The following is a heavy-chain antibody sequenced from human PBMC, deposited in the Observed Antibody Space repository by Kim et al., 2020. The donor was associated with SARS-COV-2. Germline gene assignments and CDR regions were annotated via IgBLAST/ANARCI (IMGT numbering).Heavy chain of an antibody. Sequence: SETLSLTCAVYGASLSGYYWSWIRQPPGKGLEGIGEINHSGNTNYNPSLKSRVIISVDTAQNQISLTLSFATAAATAVSYCARGQQLLWFGELIRGHFQ. CDR1: GASLSGYY. CDR2: INHSGNT. D-gene: IGHD3-10*01. J-gene: IGHJ1*01. V-gene: IGHV4-34*01. CDR3: ARGQQLLWFGELIRGHFQ.